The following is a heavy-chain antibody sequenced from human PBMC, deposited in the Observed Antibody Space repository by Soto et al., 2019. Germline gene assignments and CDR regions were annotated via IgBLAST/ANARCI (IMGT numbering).Heavy chain of an antibody. V-gene: IGHV3-23*01. D-gene: IGHD2-2*01. Sequence: PGGSLRVSCAASGFTFSKYAMSWVRQAPGKGLEWVSTISGNGGSTYYADSVKGRFTISRDNSKNMLFLQINSLRDDDSAVYYCAKRPASIITFDYWGQGTPVTVSS. CDR3: AKRPASIITFDY. CDR1: GFTFSKYA. CDR2: ISGNGGST. J-gene: IGHJ4*02.